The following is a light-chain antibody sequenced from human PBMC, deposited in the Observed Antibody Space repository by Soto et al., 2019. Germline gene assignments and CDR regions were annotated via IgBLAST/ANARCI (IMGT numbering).Light chain of an antibody. V-gene: IGKV3-15*01. CDR1: QSISNN. J-gene: IGKJ1*01. CDR2: GAS. Sequence: TKSPATLSVSPGEKATLSCRASQSISNNFAWFQQKPGQVPRLRIYGASNRATGVSARFSGSGSGTEFTLTISSLQYEDSAVYYCLQYHYWWTFGQGTKVDIK. CDR3: LQYHYWWT.